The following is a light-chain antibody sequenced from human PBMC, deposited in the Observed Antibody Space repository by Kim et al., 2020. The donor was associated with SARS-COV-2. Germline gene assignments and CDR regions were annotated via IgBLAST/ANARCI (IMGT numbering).Light chain of an antibody. CDR3: QQYGSSSWT. J-gene: IGKJ1*01. Sequence: EIVLTQSPGTLSLSPRERATLSCRASQSISSYLAWYQHKPGQAPRLLIYGASSRATGTPDRFSGSGSGTDFTLTITRLEPEDFAVYYCQQYGSSSWTFGQGTKVDIK. CDR2: GAS. CDR1: QSISSY. V-gene: IGKV3-20*01.